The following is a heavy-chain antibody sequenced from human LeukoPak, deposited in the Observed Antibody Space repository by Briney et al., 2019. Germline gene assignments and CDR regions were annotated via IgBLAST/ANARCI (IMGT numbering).Heavy chain of an antibody. CDR2: IYYSGST. D-gene: IGHD4-23*01. J-gene: IGHJ6*03. V-gene: IGHV4-59*01. CDR3: ARVVRHGGSYYMDV. Sequence: PSETLSLTCTVSGGSISSYYWSWIRQPPGKGLEWIGYIYYSGSTNYNPSLKSRVTISVDTSKNQFSLKLSSVTAADTAVYYCARVVRHGGSYYMDVWGKGTTVTVSS. CDR1: GGSISSYY.